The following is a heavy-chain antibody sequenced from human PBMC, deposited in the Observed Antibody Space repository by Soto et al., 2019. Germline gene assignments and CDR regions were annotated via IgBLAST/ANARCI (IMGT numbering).Heavy chain of an antibody. CDR2: IDSDGTGT. CDR3: ARDLQSPINYYGSGRGYYYYYGMDV. J-gene: IGHJ6*02. V-gene: IGHV3-74*01. CDR1: GFTISSNW. Sequence: PGGSLRLSCAVSGFTISSNWMHWVRQVPGKGLAWVGRIDSDGTGTSYADSVKGRFTISRDNSKNTLYLQMNSLRAEDTAVYYCARDLQSPINYYGSGRGYYYYYGMDVWGQGTTVTVSS. D-gene: IGHD3-10*01.